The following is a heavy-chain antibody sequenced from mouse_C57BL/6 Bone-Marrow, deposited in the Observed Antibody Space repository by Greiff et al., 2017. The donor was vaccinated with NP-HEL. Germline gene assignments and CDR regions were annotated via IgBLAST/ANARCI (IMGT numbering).Heavy chain of an antibody. J-gene: IGHJ1*03. Sequence: QVQLQQSGAELARPGASVKLSCKASGYTFTSYGISWVKQRTGQGLEWIGEIYPRSGNTYYNEKFKGKATLTADKSSSTAYMELRSLTSEDSAVYFCRFITTVVATRYFDVWGTGTTVTVSS. CDR1: GYTFTSYG. V-gene: IGHV1-81*01. D-gene: IGHD1-1*01. CDR2: IYPRSGNT. CDR3: RFITTVVATRYFDV.